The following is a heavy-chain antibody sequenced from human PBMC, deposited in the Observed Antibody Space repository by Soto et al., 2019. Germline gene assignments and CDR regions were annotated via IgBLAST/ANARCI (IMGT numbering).Heavy chain of an antibody. V-gene: IGHV3-30*18. Sequence: GGSLRLSCAASGFTFSSYGMHWVRQAPGKGLEWVAVISYDGSNKYYADSVKGRFTISRDNSKNTLYLQMNSLRAEDTAVYYCAKPFGTYYDSSGYYYDYWGQGTLVTVSS. J-gene: IGHJ4*02. CDR3: AKPFGTYYDSSGYYYDY. CDR1: GFTFSSYG. D-gene: IGHD3-22*01. CDR2: ISYDGSNK.